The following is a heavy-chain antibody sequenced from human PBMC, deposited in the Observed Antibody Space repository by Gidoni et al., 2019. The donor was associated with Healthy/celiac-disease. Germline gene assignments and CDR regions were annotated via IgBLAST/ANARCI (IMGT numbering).Heavy chain of an antibody. CDR1: GYTVTSYA. D-gene: IGHD4-4*01. Sequence: QVQLVQSGAEVKKPGAAVKVACKASGYTVTSYAMHWVRQAPGQRLEWMGWINAGNGNTTSSPMFQGRVTITRDTSASTAYMELSSLRSEATSVYYCARVANSNYDYWGQGTLVTVSS. CDR3: ARVANSNYDY. CDR2: INAGNGNT. J-gene: IGHJ4*02. V-gene: IGHV1-3*01.